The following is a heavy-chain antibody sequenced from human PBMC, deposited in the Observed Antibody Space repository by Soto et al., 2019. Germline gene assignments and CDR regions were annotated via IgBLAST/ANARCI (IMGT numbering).Heavy chain of an antibody. D-gene: IGHD2-15*01. V-gene: IGHV3-33*01. J-gene: IGHJ4*02. CDR2: IWYDGSNK. CDR1: GFTFSNYG. Sequence: QVQLVESGGGVVQPGRSLRLSCAASGFTFSNYGMHWVRQAPGKGLEWVAVIWYDGSNKYYADSVKGRFTISRDNSKNTLYLQMNSLRAEDTAVYYCARVGYCSGGSCYDVDYWGQGTLVTVSS. CDR3: ARVGYCSGGSCYDVDY.